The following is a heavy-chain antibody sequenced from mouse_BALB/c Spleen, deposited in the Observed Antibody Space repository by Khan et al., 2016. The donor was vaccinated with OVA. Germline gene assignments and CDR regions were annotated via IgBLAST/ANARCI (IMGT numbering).Heavy chain of an antibody. Sequence: EVQLQQSGAELVKPGASVKLSCTASGFNIKDSYMHWGKQRPEQDLEGIGRIDPANGNTKYDQKLQGKATITADTSSNTAYLQLSSLPSEDTAVYYCARDYWDVFAYWGQGTLVTVSA. CDR3: ARDYWDVFAY. CDR2: IDPANGNT. V-gene: IGHV14-3*02. D-gene: IGHD4-1*01. CDR1: GFNIKDSY. J-gene: IGHJ3*01.